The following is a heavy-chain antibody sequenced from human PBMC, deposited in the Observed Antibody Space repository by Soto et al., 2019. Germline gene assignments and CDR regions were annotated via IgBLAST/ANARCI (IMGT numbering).Heavy chain of an antibody. V-gene: IGHV4-31*03. CDR1: GGSISSGGYY. Sequence: TLSLTCTVSGGSISSGGYYWSWIRQHPGKGLEWIGYIYYSGSTYYNPSLKGRVTISVDTSKNQFSLKLSSVTAADTAVYYCARGLTTRLRYYYYGMDVWGQGTTVTVSS. CDR3: ARGLTTRLRYYYYGMDV. CDR2: IYYSGST. D-gene: IGHD4-4*01. J-gene: IGHJ6*02.